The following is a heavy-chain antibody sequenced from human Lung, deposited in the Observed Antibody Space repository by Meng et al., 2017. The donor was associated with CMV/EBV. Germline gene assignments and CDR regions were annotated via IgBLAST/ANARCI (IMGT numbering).Heavy chain of an antibody. CDR2: SYHSGST. J-gene: IGHJ4*02. CDR1: GGSIGSSNW. D-gene: IGHD6-13*01. V-gene: IGHV4-4*02. Sequence: SAVSGGSIGSSNWWSWVRQPPGRGLEWIGESYHSGSTNYNPSLKSRVTISVDKSKNQFSLKLSSVTAADTAVYYCARDSGYQQGLDYWGQGTLVTVSS. CDR3: ARDSGYQQGLDY.